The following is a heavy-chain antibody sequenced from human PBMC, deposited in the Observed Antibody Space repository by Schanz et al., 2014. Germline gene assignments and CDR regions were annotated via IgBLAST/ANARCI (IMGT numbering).Heavy chain of an antibody. D-gene: IGHD5-18*01. CDR1: GGSISNANW. CDR3: ARSVGMVRRYFDS. Sequence: QLQLQESGPGLAKPSETLSLTCSVSGGSISNANWWSWVRQPPGKGLQWIGEVYHSGGTNYNPSLKSGVTISLDVSKNQFALRLNSVTAADTAVYYCARSVGMVRRYFDSWGQGNLVTVSS. V-gene: IGHV4-4*02. CDR2: VYHSGGT. J-gene: IGHJ4*02.